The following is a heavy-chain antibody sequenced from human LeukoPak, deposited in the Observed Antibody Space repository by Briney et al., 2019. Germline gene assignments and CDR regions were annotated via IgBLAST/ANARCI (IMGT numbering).Heavy chain of an antibody. J-gene: IGHJ4*02. V-gene: IGHV3-64*01. D-gene: IGHD3-10*01. Sequence: GGSLRLSCVASGFTFSNFVMHGVRQSPGKGLEYVSGIDTKEDMTYYASSVKGRFTISRDNSKDTVFLQMDSLSPEDMAIYYCVRDVKYYFGSGTYQWGQGTLVSVLS. CDR3: VRDVKYYFGSGTYQ. CDR1: GFTFSNFV. CDR2: IDTKEDMT.